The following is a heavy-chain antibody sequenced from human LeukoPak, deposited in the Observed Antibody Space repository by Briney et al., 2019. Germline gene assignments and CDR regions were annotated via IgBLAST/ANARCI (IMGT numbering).Heavy chain of an antibody. CDR2: ISWNSGSI. Sequence: PGGSLRLSCAASGFTFDDYAMHWVRQAPGKGLEWVSGISWNSGSIGYADSVKGRFTISRDNAKNSLYLQMNSLRAEDTALYYCAREFADSWGQGTLVIVSS. J-gene: IGHJ4*02. CDR1: GFTFDDYA. CDR3: AREFADS. V-gene: IGHV3-9*01.